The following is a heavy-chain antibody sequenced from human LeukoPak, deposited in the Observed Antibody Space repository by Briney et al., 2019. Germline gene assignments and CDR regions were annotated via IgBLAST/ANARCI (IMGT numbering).Heavy chain of an antibody. CDR1: GFTFSSYA. D-gene: IGHD4-17*01. CDR2: ISGSCGST. CDR3: AKGEFTVTAYYYYGMDV. V-gene: IGHV3-23*01. J-gene: IGHJ6*04. Sequence: GGALRLPCAASGFTFSSYAMSWVRQAPGKGLEGGSAISGSCGSTYYGDSVKGRFPVSRDNSKNTLYLQMNSLRAEDTAVYYCAKGEFTVTAYYYYGMDVWGKGTTVTVSS.